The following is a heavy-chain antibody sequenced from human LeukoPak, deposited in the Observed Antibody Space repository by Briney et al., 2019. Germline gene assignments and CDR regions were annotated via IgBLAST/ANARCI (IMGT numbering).Heavy chain of an antibody. Sequence: PGGSLRLSCAASGFTASVNYMSWVRQAPGKGLEWVSVLYSGDSTYYADSVKGRFTISIDNSKNTLYLQLNSLKAEDTAVYYCAKSISWPSGSGPDYWGQGTLVTVSS. V-gene: IGHV3-66*01. CDR2: LYSGDST. J-gene: IGHJ4*02. CDR1: GFTASVNY. CDR3: AKSISWPSGSGPDY. D-gene: IGHD3-10*01.